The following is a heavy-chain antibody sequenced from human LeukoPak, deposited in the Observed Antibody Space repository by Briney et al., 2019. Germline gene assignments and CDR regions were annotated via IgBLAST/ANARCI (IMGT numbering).Heavy chain of an antibody. D-gene: IGHD6-19*01. V-gene: IGHV3-23*01. CDR1: GFTFSSYA. Sequence: PGGSLRLSCAASGFTFSSYAMSWVRQAPGKGLEWVSAISGSGGSTYYADSVKGRFTISRDNSKNTLYLQMNSLRAEGTAVYYCAKDRKGSGWRLFDYWGQGTLVTVSS. J-gene: IGHJ4*02. CDR2: ISGSGGST. CDR3: AKDRKGSGWRLFDY.